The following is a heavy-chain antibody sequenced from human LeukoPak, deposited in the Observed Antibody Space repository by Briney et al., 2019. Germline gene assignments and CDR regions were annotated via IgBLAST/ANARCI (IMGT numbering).Heavy chain of an antibody. CDR3: ARDWNGSGSPNDF. CDR2: IKTDGSEK. D-gene: IGHD3-10*01. CDR1: GFTFSTYW. Sequence: GGSLRLSCAVSGFTFSTYWLSWVRQAPGKGLEWVANIKTDGSEKYYVDSVKGRFTISRDNAKNSLYLQMNSLRAEDTAVYYCARDWNGSGSPNDFWGQGTLVTVSS. V-gene: IGHV3-7*01. J-gene: IGHJ4*02.